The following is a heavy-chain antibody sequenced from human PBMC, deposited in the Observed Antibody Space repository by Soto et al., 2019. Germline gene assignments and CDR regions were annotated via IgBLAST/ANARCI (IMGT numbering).Heavy chain of an antibody. Sequence: QLQLQESGPGLVKPSETLSLTCTVSGGSISNSIYYWGWIRQPPGKGLEWIGSIYHSGRTYYNPSLKSRLSISGDPSKNQFSLKLSSVTAADTAVYYCEGSSWYEGPRVYWGQGTLVTVSS. CDR2: IYHSGRT. CDR1: GGSISNSIYY. CDR3: EGSSWYEGPRVY. D-gene: IGHD6-13*01. J-gene: IGHJ4*02. V-gene: IGHV4-39*01.